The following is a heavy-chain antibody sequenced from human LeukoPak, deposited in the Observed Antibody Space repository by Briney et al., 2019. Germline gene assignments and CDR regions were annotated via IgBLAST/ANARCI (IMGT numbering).Heavy chain of an antibody. CDR3: ARSNNYDSSGYDDY. D-gene: IGHD3-22*01. V-gene: IGHV3-21*01. J-gene: IGHJ4*02. Sequence: GGSLRLSCAASGFTFSSYSMNWVRQAPGKGLEWVPSISSSSSYIYYADSVKGRFTISRDNAKNSLYLQMNSLRAEDTAVYYCARSNNYDSSGYDDYWGQGTLVTVSS. CDR1: GFTFSSYS. CDR2: ISSSSSYI.